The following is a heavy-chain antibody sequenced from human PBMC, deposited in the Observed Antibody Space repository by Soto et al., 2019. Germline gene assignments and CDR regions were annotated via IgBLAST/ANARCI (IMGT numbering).Heavy chain of an antibody. CDR2: INHSGST. V-gene: IGHV4-34*01. CDR3: ASLGGYCSSTSCYAPRGYYYYGMDV. D-gene: IGHD2-2*01. Sequence: PSETLSLTCAVYCGSFSGYYWSWIRQPPGKGLEWIGEINHSGSTNYNPSLKSRVTISVDTSKNQFSLKLSSVTAADTAVYYCASLGGYCSSTSCYAPRGYYYYGMDVWGQGTTVTVSS. J-gene: IGHJ6*02. CDR1: CGSFSGYY.